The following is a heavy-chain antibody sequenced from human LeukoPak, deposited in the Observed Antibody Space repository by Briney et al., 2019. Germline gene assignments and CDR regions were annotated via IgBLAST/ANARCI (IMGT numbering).Heavy chain of an antibody. V-gene: IGHV4-61*02. CDR1: GGSISSGSYY. J-gene: IGHJ6*03. CDR3: VRIVVVPAALYYYYMDV. CDR2: IYTSGST. Sequence: SQTLSLTCTVSGGSISSGSYYWSWIRQPAGKGLEWIGRIYTSGSTNYNPSLKSRVTISVDTSKNQFSLKLSSVTAADTAVYYCVRIVVVPAALYYYYMDVWGKGTTVTVPS. D-gene: IGHD2-2*01.